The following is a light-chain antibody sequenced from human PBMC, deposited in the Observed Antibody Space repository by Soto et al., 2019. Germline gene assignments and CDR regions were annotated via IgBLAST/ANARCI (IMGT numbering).Light chain of an antibody. J-gene: IGKJ4*01. Sequence: EIVMTQSPATLSVSPGERATLSCRAGESISSNLAWYQLKPGQAPRLLIYGASTRATDIPARFSGSGSGTEFTLTITSLQSEDFAVYFCQRYNDGLTFGGGTKVDI. CDR3: QRYNDGLT. V-gene: IGKV3-15*01. CDR1: ESISSN. CDR2: GAS.